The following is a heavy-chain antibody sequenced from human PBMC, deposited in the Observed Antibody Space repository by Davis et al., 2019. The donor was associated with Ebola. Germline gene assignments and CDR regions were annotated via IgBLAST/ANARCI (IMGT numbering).Heavy chain of an antibody. CDR1: EFTVSSNY. CDR2: IYSGGRT. CDR3: ARARISGWEAVVFFDQ. V-gene: IGHV3-66*01. Sequence: GESLKISCAASEFTVSSNYMSWVRQAPGKGLEWVSLIYSGGRTYYADSVKGRFTISRDNSKNTLYLQMNTLRAEDTAVYYCARARISGWEAVVFFDQWGQGTLVTASS. D-gene: IGHD6-19*01. J-gene: IGHJ4*02.